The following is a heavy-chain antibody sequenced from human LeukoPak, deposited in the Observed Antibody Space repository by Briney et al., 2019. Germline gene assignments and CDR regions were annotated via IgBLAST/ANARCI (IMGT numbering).Heavy chain of an antibody. CDR2: ISPSGGST. Sequence: ASVKVSCKAFGYTFTSNYMHWVRQAPGQGPEWMGVISPSGGSTTYAQNLQGRVTMTTDTSTTTAYMQLRSLRSGDTAVYYCARGLAAPKGLGIEYWGQGTLVTVSS. J-gene: IGHJ4*02. D-gene: IGHD6-13*01. V-gene: IGHV1-46*01. CDR1: GYTFTSNY. CDR3: ARGLAAPKGLGIEY.